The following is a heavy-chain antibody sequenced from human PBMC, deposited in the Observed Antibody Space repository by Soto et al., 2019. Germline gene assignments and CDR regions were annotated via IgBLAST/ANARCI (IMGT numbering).Heavy chain of an antibody. CDR2: ISSSISTM. J-gene: IGHJ4*02. V-gene: IGHV3-48*02. D-gene: IGHD5-18*01. CDR3: AREVRDTAVADFDY. Sequence: EVQLVASGGGLVQPGGSLRRSCAASGFTFSSYSLNWVRQAPGKGLEWFSYISSSISTMHYADSVKGRFTIYRDNAKNSLYRQINSLRDEDTAVYYCAREVRDTAVADFDYWGQGTLVTVSA. CDR1: GFTFSSYS.